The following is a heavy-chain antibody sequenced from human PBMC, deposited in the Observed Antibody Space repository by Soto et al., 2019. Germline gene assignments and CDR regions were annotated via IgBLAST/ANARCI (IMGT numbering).Heavy chain of an antibody. CDR3: ASGPTLPTYYFDY. CDR1: GGSISSYY. V-gene: IGHV4-59*01. Sequence: PSETLSLTCTVSGGSISSYYWSWIRQPPGKGLEWIGYIYYSGSTNYNPSLKSRVTISVDTSKNQFSLKLSSVTAADTAVYYCASGPTLPTYYFDYWGQGTLVTVSS. J-gene: IGHJ4*02. CDR2: IYYSGST.